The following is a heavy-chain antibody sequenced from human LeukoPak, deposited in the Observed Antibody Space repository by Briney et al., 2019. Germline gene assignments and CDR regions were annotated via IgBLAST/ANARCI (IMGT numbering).Heavy chain of an antibody. CDR2: TSSSSSYI. V-gene: IGHV3-21*01. J-gene: IGHJ4*02. D-gene: IGHD5-18*01. CDR3: ARVGYSYYFDY. CDR1: GFTFSSYS. Sequence: GGSLRLSCAASGFTFSSYSMNWVRQAPGKGLEWVSSTSSSSSYIYYADSVKGRFTISRDNAKNSLYLQMNSLRAEDTAVYYCARVGYSYYFDYWGQGTLVTVSS.